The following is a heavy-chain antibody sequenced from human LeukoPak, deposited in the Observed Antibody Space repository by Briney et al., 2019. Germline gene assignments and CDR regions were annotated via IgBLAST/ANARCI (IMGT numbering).Heavy chain of an antibody. D-gene: IGHD4-17*01. CDR1: GYTFTSYA. Sequence: ASVKVSCKASGYTFTSYAMNWVRQAPGQGLEWMGWINTNTGNPTYAQGFTGRFVFSLDTSVSTAYLQISSLKAEDTAVYYCARSNNDGDYLGVGFDYWGQGTLVTVSS. CDR3: ARSNNDGDYLGVGFDY. J-gene: IGHJ4*02. V-gene: IGHV7-4-1*02. CDR2: INTNTGNP.